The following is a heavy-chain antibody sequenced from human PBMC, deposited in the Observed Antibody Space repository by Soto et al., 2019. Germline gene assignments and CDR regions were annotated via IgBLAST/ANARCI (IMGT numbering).Heavy chain of an antibody. V-gene: IGHV3-20*04. J-gene: IGHJ4*02. Sequence: GGSLRLSCAASGFTFDDYGMSWVRQAPGKGLEWVSGINWNGGSTGYADSVKGRFTISRDNAKNSLYLQMNSLRAEDTALYYCARTIWERERVGMVRGEVPQWGQGTLVTVSS. CDR3: ARTIWERERVGMVRGEVPQ. D-gene: IGHD3-10*01. CDR1: GFTFDDYG. CDR2: INWNGGST.